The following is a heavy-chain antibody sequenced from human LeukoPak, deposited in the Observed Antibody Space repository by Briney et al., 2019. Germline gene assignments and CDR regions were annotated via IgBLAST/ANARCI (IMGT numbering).Heavy chain of an antibody. CDR2: INPNSGGT. D-gene: IGHD1-7*01. V-gene: IGHV1-2*02. Sequence: ASVKVSCKASGYTFTGYYMHWVRQAPGQGLEWMRWINPNSGGTNYAQKFQGRVTMTRDTSISTAYMEVSRLRSDDTAVYYCARGLELQRWFDPWGQGTLVTVSS. CDR3: ARGLELQRWFDP. CDR1: GYTFTGYY. J-gene: IGHJ5*02.